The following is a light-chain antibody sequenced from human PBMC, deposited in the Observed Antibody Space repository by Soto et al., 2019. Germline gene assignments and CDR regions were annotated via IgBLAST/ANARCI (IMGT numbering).Light chain of an antibody. Sequence: EIVMTQSPATLSVSPGERTTLSCRASQRVSSDVAWYQQKPGQAPRLLIYGASTRATGIPARFSGSGSGTDFTLTISDVQPEDFAVYYCQQRSNWPLTLGQGTRLEIK. CDR3: QQRSNWPLT. CDR1: QRVSSD. CDR2: GAS. V-gene: IGKV3-15*01. J-gene: IGKJ5*01.